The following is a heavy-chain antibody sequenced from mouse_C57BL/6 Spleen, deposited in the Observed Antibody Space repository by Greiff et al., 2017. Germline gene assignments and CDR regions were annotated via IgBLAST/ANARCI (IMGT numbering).Heavy chain of an antibody. V-gene: IGHV14-4*01. CDR3: TRVYYGYDALFDY. D-gene: IGHD2-2*01. J-gene: IGHJ2*01. Sequence: EVKLLESGAELVRPGASVKLSCTASGFNIKDDYMHWVKQRPEQGLEWIGWIDPENGDTEYASKFQGKATITADTSSNTAYLQLSSLTSEDTAVYYCTRVYYGYDALFDYWGQGTTLTVSS. CDR2: IDPENGDT. CDR1: GFNIKDDY.